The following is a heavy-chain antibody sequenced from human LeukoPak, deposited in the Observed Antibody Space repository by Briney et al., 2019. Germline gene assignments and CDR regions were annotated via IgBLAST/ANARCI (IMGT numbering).Heavy chain of an antibody. D-gene: IGHD6-13*01. CDR1: GFTVSSNY. Sequence: SGGSLRLSCAASGFTVSSNYMSWVRQAPGKGLEWVSVIYSGGSTYYADSVKGRFTISRDNSKSTLYLQMSSLRAEDTAVYYCASSRGSSWDPIDYWGQGTLVTVSS. J-gene: IGHJ4*02. V-gene: IGHV3-53*01. CDR3: ASSRGSSWDPIDY. CDR2: IYSGGST.